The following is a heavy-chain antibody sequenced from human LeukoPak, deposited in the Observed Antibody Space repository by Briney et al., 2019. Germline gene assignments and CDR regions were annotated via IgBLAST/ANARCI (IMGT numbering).Heavy chain of an antibody. CDR3: ARQQLVRDDYYYGMDV. D-gene: IGHD6-13*01. CDR2: IGTAGDT. Sequence: GGSLRLSCAASGFTFSSYDMHWVRQATGKGLEWVSLIGTAGDTYYPGSVKGRFTISRENAKNSLYLQMNSLRAGDTAVYYCARQQLVRDDYYYGMDVWGQGTTVTVSS. J-gene: IGHJ6*02. V-gene: IGHV3-13*01. CDR1: GFTFSSYD.